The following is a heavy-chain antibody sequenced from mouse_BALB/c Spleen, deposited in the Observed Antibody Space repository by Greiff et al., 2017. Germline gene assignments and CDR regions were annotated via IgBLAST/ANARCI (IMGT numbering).Heavy chain of an antibody. V-gene: IGHV1S81*02. CDR2: INPSNGGT. CDR3: TRGDYGHDY. Sequence: QVQLQQSGAELVRSGASVKLSCTASGFNIKDYYMHWVKQRPGQGLEWIGGINPSNGGTNFNEKFKSKATLTVDKSSSTAYMQLSSLTSEDSAVYYCTRGDYGHDYWGQGTTLTVSS. CDR1: GFNIKDYY. D-gene: IGHD1-2*01. J-gene: IGHJ2*01.